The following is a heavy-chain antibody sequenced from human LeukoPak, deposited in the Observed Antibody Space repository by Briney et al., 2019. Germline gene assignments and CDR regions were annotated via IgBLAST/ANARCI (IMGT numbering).Heavy chain of an antibody. Sequence: PGGSLRLSCAASGFTFSGYAMSWVRQAPGEGLEWVSAISGSGGSTYYADSVKGRFTISRDNSKNTLYLQMNSLRAEDTAVYYCAKDGHLFRWLQFLDYWGQGTLVTVSS. J-gene: IGHJ4*02. V-gene: IGHV3-23*01. D-gene: IGHD5-24*01. CDR2: ISGSGGST. CDR1: GFTFSGYA. CDR3: AKDGHLFRWLQFLDY.